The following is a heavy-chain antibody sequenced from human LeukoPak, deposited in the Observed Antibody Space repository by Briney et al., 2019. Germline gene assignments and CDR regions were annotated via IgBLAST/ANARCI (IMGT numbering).Heavy chain of an antibody. CDR1: GYTFTSYY. Sequence: ASVKVSCKASGYTFTSYYMHWVRQAPGQGLEWMGIINPSGGSTSYAQKFQGRVTMTRDTSTSTVYMELSSLRSEDTAVYYCASPPDCSGGSCYFGARWGQGTLVTVSS. CDR3: ASPPDCSGGSCYFGAR. D-gene: IGHD2-15*01. CDR2: INPSGGST. J-gene: IGHJ4*02. V-gene: IGHV1-46*01.